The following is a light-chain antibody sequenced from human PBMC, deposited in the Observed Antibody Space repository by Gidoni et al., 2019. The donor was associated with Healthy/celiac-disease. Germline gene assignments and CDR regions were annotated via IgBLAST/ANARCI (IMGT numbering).Light chain of an antibody. CDR1: QGISNY. J-gene: IGKJ4*01. V-gene: IGKV1-27*01. Sequence: DIQLTQSPSSLSASVGDSVTITCRARQGISNYLAWYQQKPGKVPKLLIYATSTLQSVVPSRFIGSGSGTDFTLTISSLQPEDVATYYCQKYNSAPLTFGGGTKVEIK. CDR2: ATS. CDR3: QKYNSAPLT.